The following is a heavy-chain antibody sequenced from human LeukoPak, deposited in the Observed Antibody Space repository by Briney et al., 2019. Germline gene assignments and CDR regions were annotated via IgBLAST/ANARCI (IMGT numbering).Heavy chain of an antibody. CDR1: GLTFDDYG. V-gene: IGHV3-23*01. Sequence: GGSLRLSCVASGLTFDDYGMSWVRQAPGKGLEWVSAISGSGGSTYYADSVKGRFTISRDNSKNTLYLQMNSLRAEDTAVYYCAHISSSWPDYWGQGTLVTVSS. D-gene: IGHD6-13*01. CDR3: AHISSSWPDY. CDR2: ISGSGGST. J-gene: IGHJ4*02.